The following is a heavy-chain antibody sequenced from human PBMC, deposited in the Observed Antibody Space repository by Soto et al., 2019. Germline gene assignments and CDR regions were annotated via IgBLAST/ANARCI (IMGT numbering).Heavy chain of an antibody. Sequence: GGSLRLSCAASGFTVSSNYMSWVRQAPGKGLEWVSVIYSGGSTYYADSVKGRFTISRHNSKNTLYLQMNSLRAEDTAVYYCAKSKGDSSGWYNYYMDVWGKGTTVTVSS. V-gene: IGHV3-53*04. CDR2: IYSGGST. CDR1: GFTVSSNY. CDR3: AKSKGDSSGWYNYYMDV. J-gene: IGHJ6*03. D-gene: IGHD6-19*01.